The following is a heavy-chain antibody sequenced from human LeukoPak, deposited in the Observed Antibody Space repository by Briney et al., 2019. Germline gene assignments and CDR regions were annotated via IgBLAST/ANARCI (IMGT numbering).Heavy chain of an antibody. V-gene: IGHV4-30-2*01. CDR3: ARTRDGYNQYYFDY. D-gene: IGHD5-24*01. CDR2: IYHSGST. Sequence: SETLSLTCAVSGGSISSGGYSWSWIRQPPGKGLEWIGYIYHSGSTYYNPSFKSRVTISVDRSKNQFSLKLSSVTAADTAVYYCARTRDGYNQYYFDYWGQGTLVTVSS. J-gene: IGHJ4*02. CDR1: GGSISSGGYS.